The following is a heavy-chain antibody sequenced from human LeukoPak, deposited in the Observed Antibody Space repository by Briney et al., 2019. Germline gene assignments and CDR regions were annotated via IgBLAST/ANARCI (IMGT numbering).Heavy chain of an antibody. V-gene: IGHV3-53*01. J-gene: IGHJ5*02. Sequence: GGSLRLSCAASGFTVSSNYMSWVRQAPGKGLEWVSVIHSGGSTYYADSVKGRFTISRDNSKNTLYLQMNSLRAEDTAVYYCAKAAITMIVVVTPNWFDPWGQGTLVTVSS. CDR3: AKAAITMIVVVTPNWFDP. D-gene: IGHD3-22*01. CDR1: GFTVSSNY. CDR2: IHSGGST.